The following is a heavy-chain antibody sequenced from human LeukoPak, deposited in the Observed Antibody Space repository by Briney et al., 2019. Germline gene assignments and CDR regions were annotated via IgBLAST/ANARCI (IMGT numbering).Heavy chain of an antibody. CDR3: ARRVLGPHPNYDFWSGIDAFDI. CDR1: GYSFTSYW. J-gene: IGHJ3*02. D-gene: IGHD3-3*01. CDR2: IYPGDSDT. V-gene: IGHV5-51*01. Sequence: GESLKISCKGSGYSFTSYWIGWVRQLPGKGLEWMGIIYPGDSDTRYSPSFQGQVTISADKSISTAYLQWSSLKASDTAMYYCARRVLGPHPNYDFWSGIDAFDIWGQGTMVTVSS.